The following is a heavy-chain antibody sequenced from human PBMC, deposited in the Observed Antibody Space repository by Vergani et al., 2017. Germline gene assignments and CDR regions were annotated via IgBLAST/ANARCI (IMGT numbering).Heavy chain of an antibody. CDR1: GGSISSGGYS. D-gene: IGHD4-17*01. J-gene: IGHJ5*02. CDR2: IYHSGST. CDR3: ARSFMTTVTTSRFDP. Sequence: QLQLQESGSGLVKPSQTLSLTCAVSGGSISSGGYSWSWLRQPPGKGLEWIGYIYHSGSTYYNPSLKSRVTISVDRSKNQFSLKLSSVTAADTAVYYCARSFMTTVTTSRFDPWGQGTLVTVSS. V-gene: IGHV4-30-2*01.